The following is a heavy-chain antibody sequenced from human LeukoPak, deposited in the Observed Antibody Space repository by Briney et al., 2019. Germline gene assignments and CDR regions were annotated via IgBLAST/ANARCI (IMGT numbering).Heavy chain of an antibody. CDR3: AREYCSSTSCYKEAFDY. CDR2: INPSGGST. D-gene: IGHD2-2*02. V-gene: IGHV1-46*01. CDR1: GYTFTSYY. Sequence: ASVKVSCKASGYTFTSYYMHWVRQAPGQGLEWMGIINPSGGSTSYAQKFQGRVTMTRDTSTSTVYMELSSLRSEDTAVYYCAREYCSSTSCYKEAFDYWGQGTLVTASS. J-gene: IGHJ4*02.